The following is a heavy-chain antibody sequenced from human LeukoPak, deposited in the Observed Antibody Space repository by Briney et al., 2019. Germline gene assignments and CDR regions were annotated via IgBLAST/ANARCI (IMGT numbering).Heavy chain of an antibody. CDR2: IRYDGSNK. V-gene: IGHV3-30*02. CDR1: GFTFSSYG. D-gene: IGHD1-26*01. J-gene: IGHJ6*03. CDR3: AKGRGWEASYYYYYMDV. Sequence: GGSLRLSCAASGFTFSSYGIHWVRQAPGKGLEWVAFIRYDGSNKYYTDSVKGRFTISRDNSMNTLYLQMNSLRAEDTAVYYCAKGRGWEASYYYYYMDVWGKGTTVTISS.